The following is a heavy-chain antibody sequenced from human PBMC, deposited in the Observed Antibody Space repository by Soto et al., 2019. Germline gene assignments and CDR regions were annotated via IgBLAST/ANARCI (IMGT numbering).Heavy chain of an antibody. Sequence: GESLKISCKGSGYSFTSYWIGWVRQMPGKGLEWMGIIYPGDSDTRYSPSFQGQVTISADKSISTAYLQWSSLKASDTAMYYCARPYSETGDWVPLGNDAFDIWGQGTMVTVSS. CDR2: IYPGDSDT. J-gene: IGHJ3*02. V-gene: IGHV5-51*01. CDR3: ARPYSETGDWVPLGNDAFDI. CDR1: GYSFTSYW. D-gene: IGHD7-27*01.